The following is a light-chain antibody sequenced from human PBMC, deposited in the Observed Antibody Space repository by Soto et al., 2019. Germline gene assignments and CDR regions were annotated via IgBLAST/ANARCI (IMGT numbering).Light chain of an antibody. V-gene: IGKV3-15*01. CDR2: DAS. Sequence: EIVMTQSPATLSVSPGEGATLSCKASQNVYNNLAWYQQRPGQPPRLLIYDASTRATGISARFSGSGYGTEFTLTISSLQSEDLAVYFYQQCRNWPLTFGGGTKVDIK. CDR3: QQCRNWPLT. J-gene: IGKJ4*01. CDR1: QNVYNN.